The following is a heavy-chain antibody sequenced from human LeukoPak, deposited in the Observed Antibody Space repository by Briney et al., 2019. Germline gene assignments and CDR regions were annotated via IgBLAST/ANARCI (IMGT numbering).Heavy chain of an antibody. J-gene: IGHJ1*01. CDR3: ARARVGAGGIKH. V-gene: IGHV4-59*01. Sequence: PSETLSLTCTVSGGSISTYYWSWIRQPPGKGLEWIGYIYYSGSTNYNPSLKSRVTISVDTSKNQFSLKLSSVTAADTAVYYCARARVGAGGIKHWGQGTLVTVSS. D-gene: IGHD1-26*01. CDR1: GGSISTYY. CDR2: IYYSGST.